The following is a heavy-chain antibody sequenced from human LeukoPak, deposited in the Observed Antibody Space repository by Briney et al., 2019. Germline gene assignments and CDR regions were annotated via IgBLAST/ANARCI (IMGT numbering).Heavy chain of an antibody. J-gene: IGHJ6*02. CDR1: GFTFDDYA. Sequence: SLRLSCAASGFTFDDYAMHWVRQAPGEGLEWVSGISWNSGSIGYADSGKGRFTISRDNAKNTLYLQMNSLRAEDTAVYYCASPKPDFLTGYYGYYYNYGMDVWGQGTTVTVSS. CDR3: ASPKPDFLTGYYGYYYNYGMDV. D-gene: IGHD3-9*01. V-gene: IGHV3-9*01. CDR2: ISWNSGSI.